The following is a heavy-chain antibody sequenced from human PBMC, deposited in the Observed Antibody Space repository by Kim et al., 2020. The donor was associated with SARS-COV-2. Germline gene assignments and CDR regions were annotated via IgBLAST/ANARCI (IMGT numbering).Heavy chain of an antibody. V-gene: IGHV4-59*01. CDR1: DGSISSYY. CDR3: ARRGRRGYCTL. CDR2: SCYSGST. Sequence: SETLSLTCTVSDGSISSYYWSWFRQPPGKGLEWIGYSCYSGSTNYNSSPSSRRTISVDTSTNKYSLTLSPISAAATAAAYCARRGRRGYCTLCGPGTL. D-gene: IGHD3-22*01. J-gene: IGHJ4*02.